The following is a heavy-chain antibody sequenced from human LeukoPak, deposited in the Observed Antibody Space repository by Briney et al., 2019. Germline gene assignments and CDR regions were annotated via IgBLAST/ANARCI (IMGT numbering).Heavy chain of an antibody. D-gene: IGHD1-1*01. Sequence: PSQTLSLTSTLSGGSISNYYWSWIPHPPRKGLEWIGYVYYSGSTNYNPSLRSRATISVDTSRNQFSLKLTSVTAADTAVYYCARPGAPTGWYFDLWGRGTLVTVSS. V-gene: IGHV4-59*08. CDR3: ARPGAPTGWYFDL. CDR2: VYYSGST. CDR1: GGSISNYY. J-gene: IGHJ2*01.